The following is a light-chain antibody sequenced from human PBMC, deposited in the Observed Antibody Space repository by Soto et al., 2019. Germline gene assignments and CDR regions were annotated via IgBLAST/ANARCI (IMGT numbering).Light chain of an antibody. Sequence: QSALTQPRSVSGSPGQSVTISCTGTRSDVGGYNYVSWYQQQPGKAPKLMIYDVTKRPSGVPDRFSGSKSGNTASLTISGLQAEDEADYYCCSYAGRYTYVFGTGTKLTVL. V-gene: IGLV2-11*01. CDR3: CSYAGRYTYV. J-gene: IGLJ1*01. CDR1: RSDVGGYNY. CDR2: DVT.